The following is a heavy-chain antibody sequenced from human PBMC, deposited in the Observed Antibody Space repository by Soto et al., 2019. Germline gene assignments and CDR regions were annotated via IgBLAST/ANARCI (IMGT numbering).Heavy chain of an antibody. V-gene: IGHV3-33*01. J-gene: IGHJ4*02. D-gene: IGHD3-22*01. CDR3: ARAPNYYDSSGYLFDY. CDR2: IWYDGSNK. CDR1: GFTFSSYG. Sequence: GGSLRLSCAASGFTFSSYGMHWVRQAPGKGLEWVAVIWYDGSNKYYAGSVKGRFTISRDNSKNTLYLQMNSLRAEDTAVYYCARAPNYYDSSGYLFDYWGQGTLVTVSS.